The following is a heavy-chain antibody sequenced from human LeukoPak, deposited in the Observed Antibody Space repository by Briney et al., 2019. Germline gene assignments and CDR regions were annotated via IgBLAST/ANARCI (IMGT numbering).Heavy chain of an antibody. D-gene: IGHD2-2*03. V-gene: IGHV1-2*02. Sequence: SVKVSCKASGYTFTGYYMHWVRQAPGQGLEWMGWINPNSGGTNYAQKFQGRVTMTRDTSISTAYMELSRLRSDDTAVYYCARMDIVVVPAAHRDYWGQGTLVTVSS. CDR1: GYTFTGYY. CDR3: ARMDIVVVPAAHRDY. J-gene: IGHJ4*02. CDR2: INPNSGGT.